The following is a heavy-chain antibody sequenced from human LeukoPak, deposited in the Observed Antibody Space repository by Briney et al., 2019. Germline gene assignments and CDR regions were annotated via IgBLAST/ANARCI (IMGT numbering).Heavy chain of an antibody. V-gene: IGHV4-39*01. CDR2: IYYSGST. Sequence: PSETLSLTCTVSGGSISSSSYYWGWIRQPPGKGLGWIGSIYYSGSTYYNPSLKSRVTISVDTSKTQFSLKLSSVTAADTAVYYCATTGKHYYGSGSYFRTYAFDIWGQGTMVTVSS. CDR3: ATTGKHYYGSGSYFRTYAFDI. D-gene: IGHD3-10*01. J-gene: IGHJ3*02. CDR1: GGSISSSSYY.